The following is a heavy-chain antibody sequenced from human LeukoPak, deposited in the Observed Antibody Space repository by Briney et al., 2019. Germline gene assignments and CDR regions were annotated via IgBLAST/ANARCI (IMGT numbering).Heavy chain of an antibody. CDR3: AKSMGFGAYYYYGMDV. Sequence: PGRSLRLSCAASGFTFSRYGMHWVRQAPGKGLEWVAVISYDGSNKYYADSVKGRFTISRDNSKNTLYLQMNSLRAEDTAVYYCAKSMGFGAYYYYGMDVWGQGTTVTVSS. CDR1: GFTFSRYG. J-gene: IGHJ6*02. V-gene: IGHV3-30*18. CDR2: ISYDGSNK. D-gene: IGHD3-3*01.